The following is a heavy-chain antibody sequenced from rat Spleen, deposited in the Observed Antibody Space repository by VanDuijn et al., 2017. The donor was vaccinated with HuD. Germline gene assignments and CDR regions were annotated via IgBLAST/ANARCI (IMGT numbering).Heavy chain of an antibody. J-gene: IGHJ4*01. D-gene: IGHD4-3*01. CDR3: TRDRIIRGTGVMDA. CDR1: GFTFNNYW. V-gene: IGHV5-31*01. Sequence: EVQLVESGGGLVQPGRSLKLSCVASGFTFNNYWMTWIRQAPGKGLEWVASITNTGGSTYYPDSVKGRFTISRDNAKSTLYLQMNSLRSEDTATYYCTRDRIIRGTGVMDAWGQGASVTVSS. CDR2: ITNTGGST.